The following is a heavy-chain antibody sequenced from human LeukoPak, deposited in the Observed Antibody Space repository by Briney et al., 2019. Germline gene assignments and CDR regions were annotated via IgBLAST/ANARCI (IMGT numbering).Heavy chain of an antibody. J-gene: IGHJ4*02. CDR1: GGTFSSYA. D-gene: IGHD2-21*02. CDR3: ARSSRCGGDCYFDY. V-gene: IGHV1-69*05. Sequence: SVKVSCKASGGTFSSYAISWVRQAPGQGLEGMGGIIPIFGTANYAQKFQGRVTITTDESTSTAYMELSSLRSEDTAVYYCARSSRCGGDCYFDYWGQGTLVTVSS. CDR2: IIPIFGTA.